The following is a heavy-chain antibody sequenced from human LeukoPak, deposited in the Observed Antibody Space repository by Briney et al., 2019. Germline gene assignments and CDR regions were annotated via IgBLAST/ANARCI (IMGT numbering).Heavy chain of an antibody. J-gene: IGHJ4*02. CDR2: IYTSGST. CDR3: ARSPETYYYDSSGEFDY. D-gene: IGHD3-22*01. CDR1: GGSISSYY. Sequence: PSETLSLTCTVSGGSISSYYWSWIRQPAGKGLGWIGRIYTSGSTNYNPSLKSRVTMSVDTSKNQFSLKLSSVTAADTAVYYCARSPETYYYDSSGEFDYWGQGTLVTVSS. V-gene: IGHV4-4*07.